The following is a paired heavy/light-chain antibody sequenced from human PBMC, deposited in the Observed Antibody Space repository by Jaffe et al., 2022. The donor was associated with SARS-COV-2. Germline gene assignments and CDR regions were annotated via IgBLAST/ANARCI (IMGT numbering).Heavy chain of an antibody. Sequence: QITLKESGPSLVKPTQTLTLTCSFSGFSVITRGVGVGWFRQPPGAALEWLAVIYWNDVKRYNPSLETRLTITKDTSKNQVVLTMTNLDPVDTATYFCAHTTYSSGSFYWFEYWGQGTLVTVSS. V-gene: IGHV2-5*01. J-gene: IGHJ4*02. D-gene: IGHD3-10*01. CDR1: GFSVITRGVG. CDR3: AHTTYSSGSFYWFEY. CDR2: IYWNDVK.
Light chain of an antibody. CDR3: SSSTSSITLV. Sequence: QSALTQPASVSGSPGQSITISCTGTSGDVGNSNLVSWYQQYPGKAPKLMIYDVSNRPSGVSNRFSGSKSGNTASLTISGLQAEDEADYYCSSSTSSITLVFGGGTKLTVL. V-gene: IGLV2-14*03. CDR2: DVS. J-gene: IGLJ2*01. CDR1: SGDVGNSNL.